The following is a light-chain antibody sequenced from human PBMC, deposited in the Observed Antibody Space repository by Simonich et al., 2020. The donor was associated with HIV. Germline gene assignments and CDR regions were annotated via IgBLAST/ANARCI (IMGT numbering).Light chain of an antibody. CDR2: DAS. Sequence: EIVLTQSPATLSLSPGERGTLSCRASQSVSSYLAWYQQKPGQAPRLLIYDASNRATCIPARFSGSGSGTDFTLTISSLEPEDFAVYYCQQRSNWPPTFGPGTKVDIK. CDR1: QSVSSY. V-gene: IGKV3-11*01. J-gene: IGKJ3*01. CDR3: QQRSNWPPT.